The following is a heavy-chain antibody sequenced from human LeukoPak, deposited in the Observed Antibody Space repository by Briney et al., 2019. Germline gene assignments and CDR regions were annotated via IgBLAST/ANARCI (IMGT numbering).Heavy chain of an antibody. J-gene: IGHJ5*02. D-gene: IGHD6-13*01. Sequence: LGGSLRLSCAVSGFTVSSIYMSWVRQAPGKGLEWVSFIYNDGNTYYADSVKGRFSISRDSSRNTLYLQMNSLRVEDTAVYYCAGDTHSSNWYDHWGQGTLVTVSS. V-gene: IGHV3-53*01. CDR3: AGDTHSSNWYDH. CDR2: IYNDGNT. CDR1: GFTVSSIY.